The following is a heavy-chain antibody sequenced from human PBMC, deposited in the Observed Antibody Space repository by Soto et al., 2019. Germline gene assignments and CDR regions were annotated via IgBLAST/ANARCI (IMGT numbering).Heavy chain of an antibody. CDR3: ARAHVGISSGWYPLSNYYYYYGMDV. V-gene: IGHV3-30-3*01. CDR1: GFTFSSYA. Sequence: QVQLVESGGGVVQPGRSLRLSCAASGFTFSSYAMHWVRQAPGKGLEWVAVISYDGSNKYYADSVKGRFTISRDNSKNTLYLQMNSLRAEDTAVYYCARAHVGISSGWYPLSNYYYYYGMDVWGQGTTVTVSS. CDR2: ISYDGSNK. J-gene: IGHJ6*02. D-gene: IGHD6-19*01.